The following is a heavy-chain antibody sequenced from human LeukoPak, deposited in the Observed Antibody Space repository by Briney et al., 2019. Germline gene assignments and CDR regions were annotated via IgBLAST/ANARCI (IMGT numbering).Heavy chain of an antibody. CDR3: ARDSYYYDNPEFDY. J-gene: IGHJ4*02. CDR1: GFTFSSYE. CDR2: ISGSGSTT. D-gene: IGHD3-22*01. V-gene: IGHV3-48*03. Sequence: GSLRLSCAASGFTFSSYEMNWVRQAPGKGVGWGSYISGSGSTTYYADSVKGRFTISRDNAKNSLYLQMNSLRAEDTAVYYCARDSYYYDNPEFDYWGQGALVTVSS.